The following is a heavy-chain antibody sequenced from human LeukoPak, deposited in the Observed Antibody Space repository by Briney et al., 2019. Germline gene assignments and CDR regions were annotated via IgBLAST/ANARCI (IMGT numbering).Heavy chain of an antibody. J-gene: IGHJ4*02. CDR1: GGSISSGDYY. V-gene: IGHV4-30-4*01. CDR2: IYYSGST. CDR3: ARLRRYCTNGVCYDFDY. Sequence: SETLSLTCTVSGGSISSGDYYWSWIRQPPGKGLEWIGYIYYSGSTYYNPSLKSRVTISVDTSENQFSLKLSSVAAADTAVYYCARLRRYCTNGVCYDFDYWGQGTLVTVSS. D-gene: IGHD2-8*01.